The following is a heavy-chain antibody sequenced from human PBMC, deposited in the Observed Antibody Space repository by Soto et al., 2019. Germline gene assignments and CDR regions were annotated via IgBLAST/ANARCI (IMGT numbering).Heavy chain of an antibody. D-gene: IGHD6-13*01. Sequence: RLSCAASGFTFSNAWMSWVRQAPGKGLEWVGRIKSKTDGGTTDYAAPVKGRFTISRDDSKNTLYLQMNSLKTEDTAVYYCTTAVEQQLVPFYYYYGMDVWGQGTTVTVSS. CDR2: IKSKTDGGTT. J-gene: IGHJ6*02. CDR1: GFTFSNAW. V-gene: IGHV3-15*01. CDR3: TTAVEQQLVPFYYYYGMDV.